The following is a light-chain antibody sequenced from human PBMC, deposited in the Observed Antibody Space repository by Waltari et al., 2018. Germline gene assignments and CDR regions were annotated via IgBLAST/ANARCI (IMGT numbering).Light chain of an antibody. CDR1: QSVSRA. Sequence: EIVFTQSTGTLSLSPGERDTLSCRASQSVSRALAWYQQNPVQAPRLLIYGASNGSTGIPDRFCGSGSGTDFILIIRRLEPEDIAGYYCQHYVSLPVTFGHGTKVEIK. CDR2: GAS. CDR3: QHYVSLPVT. V-gene: IGKV3-20*01. J-gene: IGKJ1*01.